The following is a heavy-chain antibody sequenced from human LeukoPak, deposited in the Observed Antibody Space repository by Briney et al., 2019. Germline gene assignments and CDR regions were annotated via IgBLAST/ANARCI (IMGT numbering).Heavy chain of an antibody. Sequence: PGGSLRLSCAVSGFTFSSYGMHWVSQAPGKGMGWVAFIRYDGSNKYYADSVKGRFTISRDNSKNTLYLQMNSLRAEDTAVYYCAKDSYCSSTSCPDAFDIWGQGTMVTVSS. V-gene: IGHV3-30*02. J-gene: IGHJ3*02. CDR2: IRYDGSNK. D-gene: IGHD2-2*01. CDR3: AKDSYCSSTSCPDAFDI. CDR1: GFTFSSYG.